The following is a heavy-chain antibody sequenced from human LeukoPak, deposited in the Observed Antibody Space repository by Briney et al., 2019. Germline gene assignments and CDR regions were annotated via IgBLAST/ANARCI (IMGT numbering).Heavy chain of an antibody. CDR1: GYTLTELS. D-gene: IGHD3-10*01. V-gene: IGHV1-24*01. CDR2: FDPEDGET. CDR3: ARDQRTYYLGSGSYYKVGRLDF. Sequence: GASVKVSCKVSGYTLTELSMHWVRQAPGKGLEWMGGFDPEDGETIYAQKFQGRITITADESTNTAYMELRSLRSEDTAVYYCARDQRTYYLGSGSYYKVGRLDFWGQGTLVTVSS. J-gene: IGHJ4*02.